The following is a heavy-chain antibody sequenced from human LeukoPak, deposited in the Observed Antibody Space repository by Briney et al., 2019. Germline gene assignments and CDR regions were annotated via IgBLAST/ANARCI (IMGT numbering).Heavy chain of an antibody. CDR1: GFSFSSDA. V-gene: IGHV3-23*01. Sequence: GGSLRLSCAASGFSFSSDAMSWVRQAPGKGLEWVSAISRSGDGTYYADSVKGRFTISRDNAKNSLYLQMHTLRAEDTAVYYCARDLHRYFESPGDYWGQGTLVTVSS. D-gene: IGHD3-9*01. CDR2: ISRSGDGT. J-gene: IGHJ4*02. CDR3: ARDLHRYFESPGDY.